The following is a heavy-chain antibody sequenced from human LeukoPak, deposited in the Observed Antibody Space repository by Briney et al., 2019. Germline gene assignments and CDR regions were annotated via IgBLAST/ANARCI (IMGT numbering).Heavy chain of an antibody. J-gene: IGHJ4*02. CDR2: INHSGST. CDR3: ARRRVAPYYFDY. CDR1: GGSFSGYY. D-gene: IGHD2-15*01. V-gene: IGHV4-34*01. Sequence: SETLSLTCAVYGGSFSGYYWSWIRQPPGKGLEWIGEINHSGSTNYNPSLKSRVTISVDTSKNQFSLKLSSVTAANTAVYYCARRRVAPYYFDYWGQGTLVTVSS.